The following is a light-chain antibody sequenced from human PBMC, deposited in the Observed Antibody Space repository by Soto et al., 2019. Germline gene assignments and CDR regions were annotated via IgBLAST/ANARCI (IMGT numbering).Light chain of an antibody. CDR2: DVS. CDR3: RLYTSSSTVV. V-gene: IGLV2-14*01. CDR1: SSDVGGYNY. Sequence: QSALTQPASVSGSPGQSITISCTGTSSDVGGYNYVSWYQQHPGKAPKLMIYDVSNRLSGVSNRFSGSKSGNTASLTISGLQAEDEADYYCRLYTSSSTVVFGGGTKVTVL. J-gene: IGLJ2*01.